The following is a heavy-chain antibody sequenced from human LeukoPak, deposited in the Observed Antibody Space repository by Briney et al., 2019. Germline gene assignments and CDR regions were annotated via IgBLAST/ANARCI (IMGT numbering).Heavy chain of an antibody. Sequence: SVKVSCKASGGTFSNYAFSWVRQAPGQGLEWMGRILPIFGTTNYAQNFQGRVTITADKYTSTVYMELSSLRSEDTAVYYCGRDGRGGRENWFDPWGQGTLVTVSS. J-gene: IGHJ5*02. CDR1: GGTFSNYA. V-gene: IGHV1-69*06. CDR3: GRDGRGGRENWFDP. D-gene: IGHD2-15*01. CDR2: ILPIFGTT.